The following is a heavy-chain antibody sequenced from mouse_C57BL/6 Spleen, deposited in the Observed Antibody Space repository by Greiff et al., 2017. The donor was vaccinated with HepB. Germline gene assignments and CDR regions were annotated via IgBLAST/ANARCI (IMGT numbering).Heavy chain of an antibody. J-gene: IGHJ2*01. D-gene: IGHD2-14*01. Sequence: VQLKQSGPELVKPGASVKIPCKASGYTFTDYNMDWVKQSHGKSLEWIGDINPNNGGTIYNQKFKGKATLTVDKSSSTAYMELRSLTSEDTAVYYGARETTMGTTGGFDYWGQGTTLTVAS. V-gene: IGHV1-18*01. CDR3: ARETTMGTTGGFDY. CDR1: GYTFTDYN. CDR2: INPNNGGT.